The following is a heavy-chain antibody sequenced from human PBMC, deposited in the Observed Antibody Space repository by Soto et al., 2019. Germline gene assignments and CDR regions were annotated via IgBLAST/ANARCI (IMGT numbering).Heavy chain of an antibody. CDR3: ARDGDYYESGGYFLRDAFDI. Sequence: QVQLVESGGGLVKPGGSLRLSCAASGFTFSDYYMSWIRQAPGKGLEWISYISNSGSIIYYVDSVKGRFTISRDNAKNSLYQQMNSLRVDDTAVYFCARDGDYYESGGYFLRDAFDIWGRGTMVTVSS. J-gene: IGHJ3*02. CDR1: GFTFSDYY. D-gene: IGHD3-22*01. CDR2: ISNSGSII. V-gene: IGHV3-11*01.